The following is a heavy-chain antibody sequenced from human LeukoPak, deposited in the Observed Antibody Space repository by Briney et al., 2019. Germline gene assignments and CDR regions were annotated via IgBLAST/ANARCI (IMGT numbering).Heavy chain of an antibody. CDR3: TRRNPVQATDY. Sequence: GGSLRLSCAASGFTCSGSAMHWVRQASGKGLEWVGPIRSKANSYATADAASEKGRFTISRDDSKNTAYLQMNSLKTEDTAVYYCTRRNPVQATDYWGQGTLVTVSS. V-gene: IGHV3-73*01. J-gene: IGHJ4*02. D-gene: IGHD1-1*01. CDR1: GFTCSGSA. CDR2: IRSKANSYAT.